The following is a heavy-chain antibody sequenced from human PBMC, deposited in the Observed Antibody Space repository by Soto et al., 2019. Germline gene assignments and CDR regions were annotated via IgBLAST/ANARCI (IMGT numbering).Heavy chain of an antibody. CDR3: ARPPYPGWIKAVSYQLQY. D-gene: IGHD5-12*01. V-gene: IGHV1-46*01. CDR1: GYTFTSYY. Sequence: QVQLVQPGTEVTKPGASVKISCKASGYTFTSYYMHWVRHAPGQGLEWMLIIHPSVGSTPYGQQRRGRGYITWEKSTRRVYMELNSMSSDATAVYCCARPPYPGWIKAVSYQLQYWGQGTLVLVSS. J-gene: IGHJ1*01. CDR2: IHPSVGST.